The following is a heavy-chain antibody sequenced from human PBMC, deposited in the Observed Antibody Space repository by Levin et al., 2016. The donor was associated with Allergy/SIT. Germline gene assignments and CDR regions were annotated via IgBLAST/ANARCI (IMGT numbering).Heavy chain of an antibody. D-gene: IGHD5-18*01. CDR1: GYSFTSYW. Sequence: KISCKGSGYSFTSYWIGWVRQMPGKGLEWMGIIYPGDSDTRYSPSFQGQVTISADKSISTAYLQWSSLKAPDTAMYYCARLGGTAMVKDDYYYYGMDVWGQGTTVTVSS. CDR2: IYPGDSDT. CDR3: ARLGGTAMVKDDYYYYGMDV. J-gene: IGHJ6*02. V-gene: IGHV5-51*01.